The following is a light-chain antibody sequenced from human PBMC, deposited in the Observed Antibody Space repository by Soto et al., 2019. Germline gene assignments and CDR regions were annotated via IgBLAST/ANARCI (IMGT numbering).Light chain of an antibody. V-gene: IGKV3-20*01. CDR2: DAS. Sequence: ENVLTQSPGTLSLSPGERATLSCRASQSVSSSYLAWYQQKPGQAPRLLIYDASSRATGIPDRFSGSGSGTDFTLTISRLEPEDFAVYFCQQYGSSPRTFGQGTKVKSN. CDR3: QQYGSSPRT. CDR1: QSVSSSY. J-gene: IGKJ1*01.